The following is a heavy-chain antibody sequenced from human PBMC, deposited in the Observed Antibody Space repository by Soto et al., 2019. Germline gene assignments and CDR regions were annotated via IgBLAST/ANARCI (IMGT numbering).Heavy chain of an antibody. CDR2: IYHSGST. J-gene: IGHJ4*02. D-gene: IGHD3-9*01. Sequence: SETLSLTCAVSGYSIISGYYWGWIRQPPGKGLEWIGGIYHSGSTYYNPSLKSRVTISVDTSKNQFSLKLSSVTAADTAVYYCARYYDILTGYNYFDYWGQGTLVTVSS. CDR1: GYSIISGYY. V-gene: IGHV4-38-2*01. CDR3: ARYYDILTGYNYFDY.